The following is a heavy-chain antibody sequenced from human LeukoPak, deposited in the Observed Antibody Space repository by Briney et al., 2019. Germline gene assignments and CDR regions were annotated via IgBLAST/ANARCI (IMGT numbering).Heavy chain of an antibody. J-gene: IGHJ4*02. Sequence: SETLSLTCTVSGGSISSGSYYWSWIRQPAGKGLEWIGRIYTSGSTNYNPSLKSRVTISVDTSKNQFSLKLSSVTAADTAVYYCARGSIAALSFDYWGQGTLVTVSS. V-gene: IGHV4-61*02. CDR2: IYTSGST. CDR3: ARGSIAALSFDY. CDR1: GGSISSGSYY. D-gene: IGHD6-6*01.